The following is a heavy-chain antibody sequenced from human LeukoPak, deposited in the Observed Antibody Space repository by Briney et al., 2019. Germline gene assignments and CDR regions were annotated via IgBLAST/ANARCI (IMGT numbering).Heavy chain of an antibody. CDR2: INHSGST. J-gene: IGHJ4*02. CDR1: GGSFSGYY. V-gene: IGHV4-34*01. CDR3: ARGTGSKIDY. D-gene: IGHD1-1*01. Sequence: SETLSLTCAVYGGSFSGYYWSWIRQPPGKGLEWIGEINHSGSTNYNPSLKSRVTISADTSKNQFSLKLSSVTAADTAVYYCARGTGSKIDYWGQGTLVTVSS.